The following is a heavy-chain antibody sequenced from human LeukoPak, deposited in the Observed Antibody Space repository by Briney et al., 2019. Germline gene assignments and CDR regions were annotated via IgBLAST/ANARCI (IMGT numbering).Heavy chain of an antibody. CDR3: ARSGEFYRLYFDY. V-gene: IGHV3-30-3*01. CDR1: GFTFSSYA. D-gene: IGHD3-10*01. Sequence: PGGSLRLSCAASGFTFSSYAMHWVRQAPGKGLEWVAVISYDGSNKYYADSVKGRFTISRDNAKNSLYLQMNSLRAEDTAVYYCARSGEFYRLYFDYWGQGTLVTVSS. J-gene: IGHJ4*02. CDR2: ISYDGSNK.